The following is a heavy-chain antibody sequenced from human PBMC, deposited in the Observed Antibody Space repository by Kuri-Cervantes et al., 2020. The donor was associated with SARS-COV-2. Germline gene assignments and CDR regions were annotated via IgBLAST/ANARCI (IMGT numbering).Heavy chain of an antibody. V-gene: IGHV3-30*18. CDR3: AKDFFRGGRMTTVTTAGFLDY. CDR1: GFNFSNTD. Sequence: LSLTCAASGFNFSNTDMHWVRQAPGKGLEWVAVISYDGSNKYYADSVKGRFTISRDNSKNTLYLQMNSLRAEDTAVYYCAKDFFRGGRMTTVTTAGFLDYWGQGTLVTVSS. J-gene: IGHJ4*02. D-gene: IGHD4-17*01. CDR2: ISYDGSNK.